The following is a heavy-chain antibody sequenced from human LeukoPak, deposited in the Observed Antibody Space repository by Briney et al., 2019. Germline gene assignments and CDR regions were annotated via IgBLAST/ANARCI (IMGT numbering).Heavy chain of an antibody. CDR1: GYTFTSYG. Sequence: GASVKVSCKASGYTFTSYGISWVRQAPGQGLEWMGWISAYNGNTNYAQKLQGRVTMTTDTSTSTAYMELRSLRSDDTALYYCARRGPPLFHYYYYMDVWGKGTTVTVSS. CDR3: ARRGPPLFHYYYYMDV. J-gene: IGHJ6*03. CDR2: ISAYNGNT. V-gene: IGHV1-18*01.